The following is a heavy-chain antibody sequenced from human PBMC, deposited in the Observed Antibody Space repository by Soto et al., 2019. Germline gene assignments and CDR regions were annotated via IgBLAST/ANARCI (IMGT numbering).Heavy chain of an antibody. CDR1: GYIFSNYC. V-gene: IGHV1-18*01. D-gene: IGHD6-13*01. Sequence: ASVKVSCRASGYIFSNYCISWVRQAPGQGPEWMGWISGYNGNTKYAQTLQGRVSMTTDTSTSTAYMEVRSLRSDDTAVYYCARGGSSWXAEYYQHWGQGTLVTVSS. J-gene: IGHJ1*01. CDR2: ISGYNGNT. CDR3: ARGGSSWXAEYYQH.